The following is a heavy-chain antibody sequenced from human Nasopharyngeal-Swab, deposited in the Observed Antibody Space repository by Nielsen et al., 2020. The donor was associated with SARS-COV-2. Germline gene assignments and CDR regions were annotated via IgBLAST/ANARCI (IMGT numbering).Heavy chain of an antibody. J-gene: IGHJ2*01. CDR2: IIPIFGTA. V-gene: IGHV1-69*13. CDR3: ARTEGYCSSTSCYPWWYFDL. CDR1: AGTFSSYA. D-gene: IGHD2-2*01. Sequence: SVQVSCKASAGTFSSYAISWVRQAPGQGLEWTGGIIPIFGTANYAQKFQGRVTITADESTSTAYMELSSLRSEDTAVYYCARTEGYCSSTSCYPWWYFDLWGRGTLVTVSS.